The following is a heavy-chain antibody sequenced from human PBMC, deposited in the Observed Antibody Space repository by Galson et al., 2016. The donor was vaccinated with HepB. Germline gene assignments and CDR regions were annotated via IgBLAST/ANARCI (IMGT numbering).Heavy chain of an antibody. Sequence: SLRLSCAASGFPFSKYMMNWVRQAPGKGLEWVSAVGGSGGDTYYPDSVKGRFTISRDTSKNTLYLHINSLRADDTAVYYSASRYDTPGYYYIDFWGQGTLVTVSS. J-gene: IGHJ4*02. CDR3: ASRYDTPGYYYIDF. CDR2: VGGSGGDT. D-gene: IGHD3-22*01. V-gene: IGHV3-23*01. CDR1: GFPFSKYM.